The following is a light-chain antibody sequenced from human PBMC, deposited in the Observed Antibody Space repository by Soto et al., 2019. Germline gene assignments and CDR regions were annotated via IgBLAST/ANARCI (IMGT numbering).Light chain of an antibody. CDR3: QSYDSSLSVRV. J-gene: IGLJ1*01. Sequence: QSALTQPASVSGSPGQSITISCTGTSDVVGNYNLVSWYQQHPGKAPKLIIYANTNRPSGVPDRISGSKSGTSASLAITGLQAEDEADYYCQSYDSSLSVRVFGTGTKVTVL. CDR1: SDVVGNYNL. CDR2: ANT. V-gene: IGLV2-14*02.